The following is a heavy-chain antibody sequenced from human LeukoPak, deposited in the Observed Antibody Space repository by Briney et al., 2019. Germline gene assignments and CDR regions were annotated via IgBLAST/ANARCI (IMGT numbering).Heavy chain of an antibody. CDR3: ARGRLAAAGCWFDP. J-gene: IGHJ5*02. D-gene: IGHD6-13*01. Sequence: GASVKVSCKASGYTFTSYDINWVRQATGQGLEWMGWMNPNSSNTGYAQKFQGRVTMTRNTSISTAYMELSSLRSEDTAVYYCARGRLAAAGCWFDPWGQGTLVTVSS. CDR2: MNPNSSNT. V-gene: IGHV1-8*01. CDR1: GYTFTSYD.